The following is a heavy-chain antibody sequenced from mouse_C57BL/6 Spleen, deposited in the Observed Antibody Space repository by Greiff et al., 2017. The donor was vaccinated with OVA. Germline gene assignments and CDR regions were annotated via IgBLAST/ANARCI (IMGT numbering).Heavy chain of an antibody. Sequence: VQLQQSGAELVMPGASVKLSCKASGYTFTSYWMHWVKQRPGQGLEWIGEIDPSNSYTNYNQKFKGKSILTVDKSSSTAYMQLSSLTSEDSAVYYCARYGNWYFDVWGTGTTVTVSS. CDR3: ARYGNWYFDV. J-gene: IGHJ1*03. D-gene: IGHD2-1*01. CDR2: IDPSNSYT. CDR1: GYTFTSYW. V-gene: IGHV1-69*01.